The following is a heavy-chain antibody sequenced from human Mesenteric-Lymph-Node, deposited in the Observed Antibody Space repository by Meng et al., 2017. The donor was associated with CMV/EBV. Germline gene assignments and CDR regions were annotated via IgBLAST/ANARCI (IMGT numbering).Heavy chain of an antibody. J-gene: IGHJ4*02. CDR1: GYTFTGYH. CDR2: INPNSGDT. Sequence: ASVKVSCKASGYTFTGYHMHWVRQAPGQGLEWMGWINPNSGDTNYSQKFQGRVTMTRDTSISTAYLEVRRLTSDDTAVFYCARVVVGATYDYWGQGTLVTVSS. V-gene: IGHV1-2*02. CDR3: ARVVVGATYDY. D-gene: IGHD1-26*01.